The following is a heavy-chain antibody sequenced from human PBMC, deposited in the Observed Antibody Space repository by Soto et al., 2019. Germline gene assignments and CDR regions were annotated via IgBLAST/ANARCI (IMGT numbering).Heavy chain of an antibody. CDR1: GGSFSGYY. J-gene: IGHJ3*02. CDR3: ARAGPSAFDI. Sequence: SETLSLTCAVYGGSFSGYYWSWIRQPPGKGLEWIGEINHSGSTNYNPSLKSRVTISVDTSKNQFSLKLSSVTAADTAVYYCARAGPSAFDIWGQGTMVT. CDR2: INHSGST. V-gene: IGHV4-34*01.